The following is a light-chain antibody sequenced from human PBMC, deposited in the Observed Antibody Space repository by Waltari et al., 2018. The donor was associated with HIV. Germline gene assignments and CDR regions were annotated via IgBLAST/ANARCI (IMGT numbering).Light chain of an antibody. CDR2: LNSDGRQ. J-gene: IGLJ2*01. CDR3: QTWGTGIQV. Sequence: QVVLTPPPSASASLGASVQLTCTLSSGPINSVLPCPQQQPKKGPRFLMKLNSDGRQSKGDGIPDRFSGSSSGAERYLTISSLQSEDEGDYFCQTWGTGIQVFGGGTRLTVL. CDR1: SGPINSV. V-gene: IGLV4-69*01.